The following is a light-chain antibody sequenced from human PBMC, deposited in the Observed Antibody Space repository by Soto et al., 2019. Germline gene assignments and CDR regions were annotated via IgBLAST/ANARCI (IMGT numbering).Light chain of an antibody. J-gene: IGLJ1*01. Sequence: QSALTQPASVSGSPGQSITISCTGTSSDVGGYNYVSWYQQHPGKAPKLIIYDVSNRPSGVSNRFSGSKSGNTASLTISGLQAEDEADYYCSSYTSSSTLAFGTGTELTVL. CDR1: SSDVGGYNY. CDR3: SSYTSSSTLA. CDR2: DVS. V-gene: IGLV2-14*01.